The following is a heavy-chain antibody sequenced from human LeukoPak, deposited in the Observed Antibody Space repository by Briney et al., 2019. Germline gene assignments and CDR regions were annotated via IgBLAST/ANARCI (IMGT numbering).Heavy chain of an antibody. V-gene: IGHV3-30*18. J-gene: IGHJ6*04. CDR1: GFTFSSYG. CDR2: ISYDGSNK. CDR3: AKDPPGVGGMDV. D-gene: IGHD3-3*01. Sequence: GGSLRLSCAASGFTFSSYGMHWVRQAPGKGLEWVAVISYDGSNKYYADSVKGRFTISRDNSKNALYLQMNSLRAEDTAVYYCAKDPPGVGGMDVWGKGTTVTVSS.